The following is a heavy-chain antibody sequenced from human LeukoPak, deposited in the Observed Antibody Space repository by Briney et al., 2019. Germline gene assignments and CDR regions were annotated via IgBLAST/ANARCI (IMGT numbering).Heavy chain of an antibody. CDR3: AGYGSGSPPDAFDI. D-gene: IGHD3-10*01. CDR2: IYYSGST. V-gene: IGHV4-30-4*01. CDR1: GGSISSGDYY. Sequence: SETLSLTCTVSGGSISSGDYYWSWIRQPPGEGLEWIGYIYYSGSTCYNPSLKSRVTISVDTSKNQFSLKLSSVTAADTAVYYCAGYGSGSPPDAFDIWGQGTMVTVSS. J-gene: IGHJ3*02.